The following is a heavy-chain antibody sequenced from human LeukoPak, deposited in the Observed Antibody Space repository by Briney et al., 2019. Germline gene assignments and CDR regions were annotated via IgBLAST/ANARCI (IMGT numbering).Heavy chain of an antibody. CDR2: IYYSGST. Sequence: PSETLSLTCTVSGGSISSYYWSWIRQPPGKGLEWIGYIYYSGSTNYNPSLKSRVTISVDTSKNQFSLKLSSVTAADTAVYYCARNTWTPNYYYHYYMDVWGKGTTVTVSS. D-gene: IGHD2/OR15-2a*01. CDR3: ARNTWTPNYYYHYYMDV. J-gene: IGHJ6*03. CDR1: GGSISSYY. V-gene: IGHV4-59*01.